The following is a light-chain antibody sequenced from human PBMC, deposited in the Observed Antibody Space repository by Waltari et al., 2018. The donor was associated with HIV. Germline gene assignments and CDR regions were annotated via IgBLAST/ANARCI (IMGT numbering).Light chain of an antibody. CDR2: EVS. Sequence: QSALTQPAPVSGSPGQSIPIPCTGTSRDVGSYNIVPWYQQPPGKAPKLMIYEVSKRPSGVSNRFSGSKSGNTASLTISGLQAEDEADYYCCSYAGSSTYVFGTGTKVTVL. CDR1: SRDVGSYNI. V-gene: IGLV2-23*02. J-gene: IGLJ1*01. CDR3: CSYAGSSTYV.